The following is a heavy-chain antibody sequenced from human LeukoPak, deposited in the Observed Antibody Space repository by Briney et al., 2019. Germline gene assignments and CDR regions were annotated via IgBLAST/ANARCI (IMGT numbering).Heavy chain of an antibody. V-gene: IGHV3-11*01. CDR3: ARGFDY. CDR1: GFTFSDYY. CDR2: ISNSGSKI. J-gene: IGHJ4*02. Sequence: GGSLRLSCAASGFTFSDYYMNWIRQAQGKGLEWVSYISNSGSKIFYADSVKGRFTISRDNAKNSLYLQMNSLRAEDTAVYYCARGFDYWGQGTLVTVS.